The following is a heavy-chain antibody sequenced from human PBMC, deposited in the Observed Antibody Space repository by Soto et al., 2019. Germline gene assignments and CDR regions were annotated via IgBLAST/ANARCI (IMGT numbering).Heavy chain of an antibody. Sequence: QVQLVQSGAEVKKPVSSVKVSCKASGGTFSSYAISWVRQAPGQGLEWMGGIIPIFGTANYAQKFQGRVTITADESTSTAYMELSRLRSEDTAVYYCARGKGYSSSSRRIYYYGMDVWGQGTTVTVSS. V-gene: IGHV1-69*01. D-gene: IGHD6-6*01. CDR1: GGTFSSYA. CDR3: ARGKGYSSSSRRIYYYGMDV. CDR2: IIPIFGTA. J-gene: IGHJ6*02.